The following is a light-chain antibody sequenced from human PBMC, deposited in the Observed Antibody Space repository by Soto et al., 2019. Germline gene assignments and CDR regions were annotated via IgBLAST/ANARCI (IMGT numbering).Light chain of an antibody. CDR1: NSDV. CDR2: EGT. V-gene: IGLV2-23*01. Sequence: QSALTQPASVSGSPGQSITISCTGTNSDVSWYQQHPGKAPKLIIYEGTQRPSGVSHRFSGTRSGNTASPTISGCQAEDEAHYHCCSHANDWILGGGTKLTVL. J-gene: IGLJ2*01. CDR3: CSHANDWI.